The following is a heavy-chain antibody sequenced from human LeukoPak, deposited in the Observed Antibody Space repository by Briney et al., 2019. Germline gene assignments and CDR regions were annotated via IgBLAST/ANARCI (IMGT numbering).Heavy chain of an antibody. CDR2: INTNTGNP. Sequence: ASVKVSCKAPGYTFTIYAMNWVRQAPGQGLEWMGWINTNTGNPTYAQGFTGRFVFSLDTSVSTAYLQISSLKAEDTAVYYCARPNRWLPFSAFDIWGQGTMVTVSS. V-gene: IGHV7-4-1*02. D-gene: IGHD5-24*01. CDR3: ARPNRWLPFSAFDI. CDR1: GYTFTIYA. J-gene: IGHJ3*02.